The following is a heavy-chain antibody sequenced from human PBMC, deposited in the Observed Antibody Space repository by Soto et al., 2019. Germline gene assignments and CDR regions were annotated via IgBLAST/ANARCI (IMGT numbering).Heavy chain of an antibody. D-gene: IGHD2-2*01. CDR2: IYPGDSDT. J-gene: IGHJ5*02. CDR1: GYSFTIYC. CDR3: ARLNIVVVPAAKNWFDP. V-gene: IGHV5-51*01. Sequence: GESLRISCKGSGYSFTIYCIGWVLQMPWKGLEWMGIIYPGDSDTRYSPSFQGQVTISADKSISTAYLQWSSLKASDTAMYYCARLNIVVVPAAKNWFDPWGQGTLVTVSS.